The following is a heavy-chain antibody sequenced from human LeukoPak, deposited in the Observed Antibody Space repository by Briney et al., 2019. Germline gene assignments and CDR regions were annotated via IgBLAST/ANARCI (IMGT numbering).Heavy chain of an antibody. V-gene: IGHV3-33*08. J-gene: IGHJ1*01. D-gene: IGHD3-10*01. CDR2: VWYDGSKK. Sequence: PGGSLRLSCAVSGFTFSTYSMNWVRQAPGKGLEWVAVVWYDGSKKYYADSVKGRFTISRDNSKNTVYLQMNSLRVEDTAVYYCAGEEDLRELRGGREFFQYWGQGTLVTVSS. CDR1: GFTFSTYS. CDR3: AGEEDLRELRGGREFFQY.